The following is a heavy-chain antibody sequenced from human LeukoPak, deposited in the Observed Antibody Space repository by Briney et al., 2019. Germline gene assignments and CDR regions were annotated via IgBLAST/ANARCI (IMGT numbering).Heavy chain of an antibody. CDR1: GFTFTSYC. CDR3: AKDPSKDHFDY. J-gene: IGHJ4*02. V-gene: IGHV3-30*18. Sequence: GRSLRLSCAPSGFTFTSYCMQCVRLAPGKRLEWEAVISYDGSNKYYADSVKGRSTISRDNPEHTLYLQTNSLTTEHSAVDYCAKDPSKDHFDYWGRGTLVTVSS. CDR2: ISYDGSNK.